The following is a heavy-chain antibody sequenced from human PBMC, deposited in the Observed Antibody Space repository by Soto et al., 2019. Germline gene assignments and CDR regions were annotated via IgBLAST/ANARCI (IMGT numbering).Heavy chain of an antibody. CDR2: ISYDGSNK. D-gene: IGHD2-15*01. Sequence: QVQLVESGGGVVQPGRSLRLSCAASGFTFSSYGMHWVRQAPGKGLEWVAVISYDGSNKYYADSVKGRFTISRDNSKNTLYLQMTSLRAEDTAVYYCAKGQYCSGGSCYYGYYYYYYGMDVWGQGTTVTVSS. J-gene: IGHJ6*02. CDR3: AKGQYCSGGSCYYGYYYYYYGMDV. CDR1: GFTFSSYG. V-gene: IGHV3-30*18.